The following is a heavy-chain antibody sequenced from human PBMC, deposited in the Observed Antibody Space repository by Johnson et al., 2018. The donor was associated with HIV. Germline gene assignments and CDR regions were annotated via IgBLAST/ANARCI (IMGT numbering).Heavy chain of an antibody. D-gene: IGHD3-10*01. CDR3: ARDSARTYYYGSGSPPSAFDI. Sequence: VQLVESGGGVVQPGGSLRLSCAASGFSFSNYGMHWVRQAPGKGLEWVANIKQDGSEKYYVDSARGRFTISRDNAKNSLYLQMNSLRAEDTAVYYCARDSARTYYYGSGSPPSAFDIWGQGTMVTVSS. V-gene: IGHV3-7*01. J-gene: IGHJ3*02. CDR1: GFSFSNYG. CDR2: IKQDGSEK.